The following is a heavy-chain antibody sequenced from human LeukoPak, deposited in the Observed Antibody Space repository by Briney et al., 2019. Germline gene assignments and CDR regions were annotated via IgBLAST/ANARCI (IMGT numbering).Heavy chain of an antibody. Sequence: ASVKVSCKASGYTLTNYNIPWVRQAPGQGLQWMGWINTDKGHTNFVPKFQGRVTVTTDTSTNTAYMELRRLRSDDTAVYYCAREFGHCSGDNCFYFFDSWGQGSLVTVSS. J-gene: IGHJ4*02. CDR1: GYTLTNYN. CDR2: INTDKGHT. V-gene: IGHV1-18*01. D-gene: IGHD2-15*01. CDR3: AREFGHCSGDNCFYFFDS.